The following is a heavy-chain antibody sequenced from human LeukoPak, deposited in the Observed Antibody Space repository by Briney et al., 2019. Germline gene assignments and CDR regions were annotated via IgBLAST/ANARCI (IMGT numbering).Heavy chain of an antibody. CDR1: GYTFTGYY. V-gene: IGHV1-2*02. CDR2: INPNSGGT. CDR3: ARGFNYDFWSGYNNWFDP. J-gene: IGHJ5*02. Sequence: ASVKVSCKASGYTFTGYYMHWVRQAPGQGLEWMGWINPNSGGTNYAQKFQGRVAMTRDTSISTVYMELSRLRFDDTAVYYCARGFNYDFWSGYNNWFDPWGQGTLVTVSS. D-gene: IGHD3-3*01.